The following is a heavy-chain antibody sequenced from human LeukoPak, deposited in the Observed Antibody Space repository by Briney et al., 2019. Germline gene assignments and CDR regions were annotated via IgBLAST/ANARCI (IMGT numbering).Heavy chain of an antibody. Sequence: SETLSLTCTVSGGFISSYYWNWIRQTPGKGLEWIGSIYSSGNTNYNPSLKSRVTISVDTSMNQFSLMLTSVTAADTAVYYCARGVVITGLDYWGQGTLVTVSS. CDR3: ARGVVITGLDY. J-gene: IGHJ4*02. CDR1: GGFISSYY. D-gene: IGHD3-3*01. CDR2: IYSSGNT. V-gene: IGHV4-59*01.